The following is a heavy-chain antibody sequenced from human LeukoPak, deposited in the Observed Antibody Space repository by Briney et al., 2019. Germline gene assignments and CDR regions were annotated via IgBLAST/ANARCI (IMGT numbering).Heavy chain of an antibody. CDR3: ARDTRIEWLRFLDY. V-gene: IGHV4-31*03. Sequence: SETLSLTCTVSGDSINNGGSISNGGHYWSWIRQFPGKGLEWIGYIYHSGNTYYNPSLESRVTISVDTSENRLSLKLNSVTAADTAIYYCARDTRIEWLRFLDYWGQGILVTVSS. J-gene: IGHJ4*02. CDR2: IYHSGNT. CDR1: GDSINNGGSISNGGHY. D-gene: IGHD5-12*01.